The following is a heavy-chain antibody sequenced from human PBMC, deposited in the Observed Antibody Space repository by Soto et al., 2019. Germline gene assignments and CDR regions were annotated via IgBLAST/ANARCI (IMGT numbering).Heavy chain of an antibody. CDR2: MSSDGTNK. J-gene: IGHJ4*02. CDR1: GFTFPTYA. CDR3: ARELRKLRCLDF. V-gene: IGHV3-30-3*01. D-gene: IGHD5-12*01. Sequence: QVQLVESGGGVIQHGRSLSLSCAGSGFTFPTYAFHWVRQAPGKGLEWVAVMSSDGTNKYYADSVKGRFTISKDNSKNTLYLQMYSLRGEDTAVYFCARELRKLRCLDFWGQGTLVSVSS.